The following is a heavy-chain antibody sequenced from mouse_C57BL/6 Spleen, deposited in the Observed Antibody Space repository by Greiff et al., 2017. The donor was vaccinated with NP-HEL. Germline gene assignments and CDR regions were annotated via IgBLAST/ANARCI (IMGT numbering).Heavy chain of an antibody. CDR1: GFNIKDYY. J-gene: IGHJ3*01. V-gene: IGHV14-1*01. CDR3: TVTAQATWFAY. CDR2: IDPEDGDT. D-gene: IGHD3-2*02. Sequence: EVQLQQSGAELVRPGASVKLSCTASGFNIKDYYMHWVKQRPEQGLEWIGRIDPEDGDTEYAPKFQGKATMTADTSSNTAYLQLSSLTSEDTAVYYCTVTAQATWFAYWGQGTLVTVSA.